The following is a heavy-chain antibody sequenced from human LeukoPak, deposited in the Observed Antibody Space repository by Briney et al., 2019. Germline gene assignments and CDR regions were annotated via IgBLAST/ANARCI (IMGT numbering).Heavy chain of an antibody. CDR3: ARLKIYDQPDYYFDY. D-gene: IGHD1-14*01. Sequence: GASVTVSCKASGGTFSNYAISWVRQAPGQGLEWMGGIIPIFGTANYAQKFQGRVTITTDESTSTAYMELSSLRSEDTAVYYCARLKIYDQPDYYFDYWGQGTLVTVSS. CDR1: GGTFSNYA. J-gene: IGHJ4*02. CDR2: IIPIFGTA. V-gene: IGHV1-69*05.